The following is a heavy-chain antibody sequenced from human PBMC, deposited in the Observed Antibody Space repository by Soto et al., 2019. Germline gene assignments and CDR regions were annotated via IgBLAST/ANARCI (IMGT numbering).Heavy chain of an antibody. D-gene: IGHD5-18*01. CDR2: IYHSGST. V-gene: IGHV4-30-2*01. J-gene: IGHJ5*02. Sequence: PSETLSLTCAVSGGSISSGGYSWSWIRQPPGKGLEWNGYIYHSGSTYYNPSLKSRVTISEDRSKNQFSLTLCSVTAAVTPVSYFACSGYCYRPNPLLSWAQGTLVTVSS. CDR1: GGSISSGGYS. CDR3: ACSGYCYRPNPLLS.